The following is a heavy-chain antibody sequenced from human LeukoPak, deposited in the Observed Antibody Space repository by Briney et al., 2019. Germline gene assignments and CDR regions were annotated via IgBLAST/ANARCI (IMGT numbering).Heavy chain of an antibody. D-gene: IGHD6-13*01. Sequence: GGSLRLSCSASGFTFSSYAMHWVRQAPGKGLEYVSAISSNGGSTYYADSVKGRFTISRDNPKNTLYLQMSSLRAEDTAVYYCVKDLGELAAAGRDPWGQGTLVTVSS. CDR1: GFTFSSYA. V-gene: IGHV3-64D*06. CDR3: VKDLGELAAAGRDP. J-gene: IGHJ5*02. CDR2: ISSNGGST.